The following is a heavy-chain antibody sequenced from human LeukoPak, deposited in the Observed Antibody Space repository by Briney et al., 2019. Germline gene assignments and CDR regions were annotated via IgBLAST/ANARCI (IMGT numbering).Heavy chain of an antibody. J-gene: IGHJ4*02. V-gene: IGHV1-46*03. CDR1: GYTFTNYY. CDR2: FNPSGGST. CDR3: AIVTQEKEIDY. Sequence: GASVKVSCKASGYTFTNYYMHWVRQAPGQGLEWMGVFNPSGGSTSYAQKFQGRVTMTRDMSTSTVYMELSSLRSEDTAVYYCAIVTQEKEIDYWGQGTLVTVSS.